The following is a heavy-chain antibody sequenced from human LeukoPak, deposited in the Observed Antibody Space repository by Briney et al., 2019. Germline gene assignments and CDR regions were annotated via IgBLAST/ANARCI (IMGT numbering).Heavy chain of an antibody. V-gene: IGHV3-66*01. D-gene: IGHD1-14*01. Sequence: GGSLRLSCAASGFTVSSNYMSWVRQAPGKGLEWVSVIYSGGSTYYADSVKGRFTISRDNSKNTLYLQMNSLRAEDTAVYYCAREPEEPDNDYWGQGTLVTVSS. CDR2: IYSGGST. CDR3: AREPEEPDNDY. J-gene: IGHJ4*02. CDR1: GFTVSSNY.